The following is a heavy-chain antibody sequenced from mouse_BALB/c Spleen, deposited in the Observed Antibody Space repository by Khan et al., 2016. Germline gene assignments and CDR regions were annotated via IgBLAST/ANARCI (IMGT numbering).Heavy chain of an antibody. Sequence: EVQLQESGPGLVKPSQSLSLTCSVTGYSITSGYYWNWIRQFPGNKLEWMGYISYDGSNNYNPSLKNRISIIRDTSKNQFFLKLNSVTTEDTATYDCATCGNYEGFADWGQGTQETVSA. CDR3: ATCGNYEGFAD. V-gene: IGHV3-6*02. D-gene: IGHD2-1*01. CDR1: GYSITSGYY. J-gene: IGHJ3*01. CDR2: ISYDGSN.